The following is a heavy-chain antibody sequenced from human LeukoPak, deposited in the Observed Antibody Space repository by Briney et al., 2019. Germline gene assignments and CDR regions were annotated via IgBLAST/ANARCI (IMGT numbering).Heavy chain of an antibody. Sequence: GGSLRLSCAASGFNFITAAMTWVRQAPGKGLEWVSLIGSSGGSTYYADSVKGRFTISRDNSNHTLSLQMNSLRVEDTDIYYCVKDIQLSTWGLGTMVTVSS. J-gene: IGHJ3*01. CDR3: VKDIQLST. CDR2: IGSSGGST. V-gene: IGHV3-23*01. CDR1: GFNFITAA. D-gene: IGHD5-24*01.